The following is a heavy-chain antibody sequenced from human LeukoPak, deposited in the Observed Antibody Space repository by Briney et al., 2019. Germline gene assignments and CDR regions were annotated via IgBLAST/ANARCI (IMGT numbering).Heavy chain of an antibody. CDR3: ARSIAVAGTMWFDP. CDR1: GYTFTSYD. J-gene: IGHJ5*02. V-gene: IGHV1-8*01. Sequence: ASVKVSGKASGYTFTSYDINWVRQATGQGLEWMGWMNPNSGNTGCAQKFQGRVTMTRNTSISTAYMELSSLRSEDTAVYYCARSIAVAGTMWFDPWGQGTLVTVSS. D-gene: IGHD6-19*01. CDR2: MNPNSGNT.